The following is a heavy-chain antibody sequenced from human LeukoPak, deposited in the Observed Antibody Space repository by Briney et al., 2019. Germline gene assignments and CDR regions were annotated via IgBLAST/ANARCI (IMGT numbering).Heavy chain of an antibody. D-gene: IGHD6-13*01. CDR2: IYYSGST. CDR3: ARLKTESIAAGPYAFDI. Sequence: PSETLSLTCTASGGSISSYYWSWIRQPPGKGLEWIGYIYYSGSTNYNPSLKSRVTISVDTSKNQFSLKLSSVTAADTAVYYCARLKTESIAAGPYAFDIWGQGTMVTVSS. V-gene: IGHV4-59*08. CDR1: GGSISSYY. J-gene: IGHJ3*02.